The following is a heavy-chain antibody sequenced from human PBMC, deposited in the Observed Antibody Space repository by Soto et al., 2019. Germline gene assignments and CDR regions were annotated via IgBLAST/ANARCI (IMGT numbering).Heavy chain of an antibody. J-gene: IGHJ4*02. Sequence: KASETLSLTCTVSGGSISSSSYYWGWIRQPPGKGLEWIGSIYYSGSTYYNPSLKSRVTISVDTSKNQFSLKLSSVTAADTAVYYCATEREYYDTLTGYSSFDYWGQGTLVTVSS. CDR3: ATEREYYDTLTGYSSFDY. D-gene: IGHD3-9*01. CDR2: IYYSGST. V-gene: IGHV4-39*01. CDR1: GGSISSSSYY.